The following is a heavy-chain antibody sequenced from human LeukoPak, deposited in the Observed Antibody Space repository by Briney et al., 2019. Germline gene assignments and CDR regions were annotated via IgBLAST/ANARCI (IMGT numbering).Heavy chain of an antibody. J-gene: IGHJ6*02. Sequence: SLRLSCAVSGFTLDEYAMHWVRHAPGKGLEWVSGISWNSGSIDYADSVKGRFTISRDNAKNSLSLQMNNLRAEDTALYYCAKDVSSASYYYGTDVWGQGTTVTVSS. CDR2: ISWNSGSI. CDR3: AKDVSSASYYYGTDV. V-gene: IGHV3-9*01. D-gene: IGHD6-25*01. CDR1: GFTLDEYA.